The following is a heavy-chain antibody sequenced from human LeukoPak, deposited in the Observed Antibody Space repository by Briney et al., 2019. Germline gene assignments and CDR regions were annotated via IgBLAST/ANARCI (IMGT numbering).Heavy chain of an antibody. D-gene: IGHD2-15*01. CDR3: ARDFCSGSNCYSYYYYNMDV. Sequence: GGSLRLSCAASGFTFSSYWMHWVRQAPGKGLVWVSHIYRDGGNTAYADYVKGRFTISGDNAKNTVYLQMDSLRVADTAVYYCARDFCSGSNCYSYYYYNMDVWGQGTTVTVSS. V-gene: IGHV3-74*01. CDR2: IYRDGGNT. CDR1: GFTFSSYW. J-gene: IGHJ6*02.